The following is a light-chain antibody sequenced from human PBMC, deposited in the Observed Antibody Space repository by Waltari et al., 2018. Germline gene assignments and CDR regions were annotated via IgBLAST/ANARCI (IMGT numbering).Light chain of an antibody. CDR2: KDT. J-gene: IGLJ1*01. Sequence: SFELPQPPSMSVSPGQTARIPCSGDALPSQSVYWYQQRPGQAPILIIDKDTERPSGIPERFSGSTSGTTVTLTISGVQAEDEADYYCQSTDSSGTYVFGTGTKVTVL. CDR1: ALPSQS. V-gene: IGLV3-25*03. CDR3: QSTDSSGTYV.